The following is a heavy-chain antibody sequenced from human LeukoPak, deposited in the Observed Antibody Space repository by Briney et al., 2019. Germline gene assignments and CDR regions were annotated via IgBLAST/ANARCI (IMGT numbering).Heavy chain of an antibody. V-gene: IGHV3-48*03. D-gene: IGHD5/OR15-5a*01. Sequence: PGGSLRLSCAASGFTFSTYEMNWVRQAPGKGLEWVSYISSRGSTIHYTGSVKGRFTISRDNAKNSLYLQMNSLRAEDTALYYCAAHSSLRYWGQGILVTVSS. CDR3: AAHSSLRY. CDR2: ISSRGSTI. J-gene: IGHJ4*02. CDR1: GFTFSTYE.